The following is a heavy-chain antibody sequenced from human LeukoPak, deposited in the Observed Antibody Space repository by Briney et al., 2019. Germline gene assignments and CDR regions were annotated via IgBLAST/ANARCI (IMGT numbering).Heavy chain of an antibody. D-gene: IGHD6-19*01. CDR3: ARVRIAVAVSAFDI. CDR1: GFTFSSHC. J-gene: IGHJ3*02. Sequence: PGGSLRLSCEASGFTFSSHCMSWVRQAPGKGLEWVANIKQDGSEKYYVDSVKGRFTISRDNAKNSLYLQMSILRAADTAVYYCARVRIAVAVSAFDIWGQGTMVTLSS. CDR2: IKQDGSEK. V-gene: IGHV3-7*01.